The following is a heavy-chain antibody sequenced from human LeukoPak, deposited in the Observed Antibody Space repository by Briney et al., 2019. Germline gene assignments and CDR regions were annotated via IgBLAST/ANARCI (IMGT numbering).Heavy chain of an antibody. CDR1: GYTFISYG. V-gene: IGHV1-18*01. CDR2: IDTYKGST. J-gene: IGHJ4*02. D-gene: IGHD1-1*01. CDR3: ARPNTEATGSYFDY. Sequence: ASVKVSCKASGYTFISYGVSGVRQAPGQGLEWMGWIDTYKGSTNYAENLQGTVTVPTDTSTSTVYMELRSLRSDDTAVYYCARPNTEATGSYFDYWGQGTLVTVPS.